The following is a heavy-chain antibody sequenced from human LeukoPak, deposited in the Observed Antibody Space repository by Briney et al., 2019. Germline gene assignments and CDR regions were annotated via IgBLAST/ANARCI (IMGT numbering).Heavy chain of an antibody. CDR2: IYTSGST. Sequence: NPSETPSLTCTVSGGSISSGSYYWSWIRQPAGKGLEWIGRIYTSGSTNYNPSLKSRVTISVDTSKNQFSLKLSSVTAADTAVYYCAREPRTLSGNSGFDYWGQGTLVTVSS. CDR3: AREPRTLSGNSGFDY. CDR1: GGSISSGSYY. V-gene: IGHV4-61*02. D-gene: IGHD4-23*01. J-gene: IGHJ4*02.